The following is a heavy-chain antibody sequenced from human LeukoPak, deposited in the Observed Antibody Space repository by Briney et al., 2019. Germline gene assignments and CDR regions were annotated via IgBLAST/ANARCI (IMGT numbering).Heavy chain of an antibody. J-gene: IGHJ4*02. D-gene: IGHD3-16*02. Sequence: ASVTVSCKASGYTFTGYYMHWVRQAPGQGLEWMGWINPSSGGTDYAQKFQGRVTMTRDTSITTAYMELSRLRSDDTAVYYCARGPRAGMITFGGVIAYFDYWGQGTLVTVSS. CDR3: ARGPRAGMITFGGVIAYFDY. CDR1: GYTFTGYY. V-gene: IGHV1-2*02. CDR2: INPSSGGT.